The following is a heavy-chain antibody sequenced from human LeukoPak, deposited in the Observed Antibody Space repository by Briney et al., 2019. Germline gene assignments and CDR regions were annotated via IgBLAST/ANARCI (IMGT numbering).Heavy chain of an antibody. V-gene: IGHV1-3*01. Sequence: GASVKVSCRASGYTFTSYAMHWVRQAPGQRLEWMGWINAGNGNTKYSQKFQGRVTITRDTSASTAYMELSSLRSEDTAVYYCARDRYGDYHARFDYWGQGTLVTVSS. CDR3: ARDRYGDYHARFDY. CDR1: GYTFTSYA. CDR2: INAGNGNT. J-gene: IGHJ4*02. D-gene: IGHD4-17*01.